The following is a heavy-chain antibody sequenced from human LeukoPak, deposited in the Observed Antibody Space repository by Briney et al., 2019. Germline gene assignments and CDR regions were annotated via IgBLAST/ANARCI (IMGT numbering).Heavy chain of an antibody. J-gene: IGHJ5*02. Sequence: ASVKVSCKASGYIFTSYGISWVRQAPGQGLEWMGWISVYNGNTNYPQRLQGRVTMTTDTSTTTAYMELSSLRSEDTAVYYCARGPLVRLPSSFDPWGQGTLVTVSS. CDR3: ARGPLVRLPSSFDP. V-gene: IGHV1-18*01. CDR1: GYIFTSYG. D-gene: IGHD3-16*02. CDR2: ISVYNGNT.